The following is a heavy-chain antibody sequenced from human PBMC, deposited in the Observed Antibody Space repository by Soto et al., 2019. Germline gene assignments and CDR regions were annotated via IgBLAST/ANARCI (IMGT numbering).Heavy chain of an antibody. CDR3: ARGGPAINAFDI. J-gene: IGHJ3*02. CDR1: GYSFTDYH. Sequence: ASVKVSCKASGYSFTDYHIHWVRQAPGQGLEWLGRINPKSGGTSTAQKFQGWVTMTTDTSISTASMELTRLTSDDTAMYYCARGGPAINAFDIWGQGTMVTVSS. CDR2: INPKSGGT. V-gene: IGHV1-2*04. D-gene: IGHD2-2*01.